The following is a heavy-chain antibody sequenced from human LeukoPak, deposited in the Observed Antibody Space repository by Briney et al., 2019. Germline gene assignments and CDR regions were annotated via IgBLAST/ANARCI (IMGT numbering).Heavy chain of an antibody. J-gene: IGHJ4*02. CDR1: GFTFSTYS. Sequence: GGSLRLSCAASGFTFSTYSMNWVRQAPGKGLEWVSYISSSSSAIYYADPVKGRFTISRDNAKNSLYLQMYSLRAEDTAVYYCARPPNYYDSSGYGHWGQGTLVTVSS. CDR3: ARPPNYYDSSGYGH. D-gene: IGHD3-22*01. V-gene: IGHV3-48*04. CDR2: ISSSSSAI.